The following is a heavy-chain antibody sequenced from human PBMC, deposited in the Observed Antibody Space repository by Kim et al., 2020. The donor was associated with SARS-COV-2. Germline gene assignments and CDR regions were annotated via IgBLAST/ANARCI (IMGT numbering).Heavy chain of an antibody. Sequence: GGSLRLSCAASGFTFSNYGMHWVRQAPGKGLEWVTVMSYDESNKYYADSVKGRFTISRDKSKNTMFLQMNSLRPEDTAVYYCVKDPVKARATVGMDVWGQGTTVTVSS. J-gene: IGHJ6*02. CDR2: MSYDESNK. V-gene: IGHV3-30*18. CDR1: GFTFSNYG. CDR3: VKDPVKARATVGMDV. D-gene: IGHD2-21*02.